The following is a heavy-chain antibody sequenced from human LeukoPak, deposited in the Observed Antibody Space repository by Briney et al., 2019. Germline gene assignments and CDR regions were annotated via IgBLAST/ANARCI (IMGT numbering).Heavy chain of an antibody. D-gene: IGHD2-15*01. CDR3: ARDRDCGDGGCYPHFDY. Sequence: GGSLRLSCAASGFTFSSNWMSWVRQAPGKGLEWVANIRQDGSDKYYMDSVKGRFTISRDNANNSLSLQMNSLRVEDTAVYYCARDRDCGDGGCYPHFDYWGQGVWVTVSS. CDR1: GFTFSSNW. CDR2: IRQDGSDK. J-gene: IGHJ4*02. V-gene: IGHV3-7*01.